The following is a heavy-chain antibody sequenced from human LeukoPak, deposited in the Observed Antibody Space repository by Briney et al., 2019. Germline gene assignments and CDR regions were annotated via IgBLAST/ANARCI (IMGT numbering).Heavy chain of an antibody. D-gene: IGHD6-13*01. Sequence: ASVKVSCKASGYTFTSYDINWVRQAAGQGLEWMGWMNPNSGNTGYAQKFQGRVTMTRNASISTAYMELSSLRSEDTAVYYCARGLYSSSWYSNGDYWGQGTLVTVSS. CDR2: MNPNSGNT. V-gene: IGHV1-8*01. CDR3: ARGLYSSSWYSNGDY. J-gene: IGHJ4*02. CDR1: GYTFTSYD.